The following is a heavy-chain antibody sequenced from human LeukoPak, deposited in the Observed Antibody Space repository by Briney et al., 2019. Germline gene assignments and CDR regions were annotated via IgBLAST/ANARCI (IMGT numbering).Heavy chain of an antibody. CDR2: INHSGST. D-gene: IGHD1-7*01. V-gene: IGHV4-38-2*02. Sequence: SETLSLTCTVSGYSISSGYYWGWIGQPPGKGLEWIGEINHSGSTNYNPSLKSRVTISVDTSKNQFSLKLSSLTAADTAVYYCARVQYNWNYVRYDPWGQGTLVTVSS. CDR1: GYSISSGYY. CDR3: ARVQYNWNYVRYDP. J-gene: IGHJ5*02.